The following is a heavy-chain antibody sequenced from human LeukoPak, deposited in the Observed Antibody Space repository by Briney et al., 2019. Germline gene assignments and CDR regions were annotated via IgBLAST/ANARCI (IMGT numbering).Heavy chain of an antibody. V-gene: IGHV3-7*01. J-gene: IGHJ4*02. Sequence: PGGSLRLSCAASGFTFSSYSMTWVRQAPGKGPEWVAYMNQDGSEKYVDSVKGRFTISRDNAKSSLFLQMNSLRVEDTATYYCANARDPYYDFWRGFLGWGQGTLVTVSS. CDR3: ANARDPYYDFWRGFLG. D-gene: IGHD3-3*01. CDR1: GFTFSSYS. CDR2: MNQDGSEK.